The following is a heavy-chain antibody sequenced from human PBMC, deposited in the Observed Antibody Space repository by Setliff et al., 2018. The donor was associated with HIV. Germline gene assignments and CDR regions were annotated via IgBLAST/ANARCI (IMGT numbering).Heavy chain of an antibody. CDR2: IYITGDT. V-gene: IGHV4-61*10. CDR3: ARSRRVGMVGALDAFDI. CDR1: GGSINRGTYY. J-gene: IGHJ3*02. Sequence: PSETLSLTCSVSGGSINRGTYYWTWIRQSAGKGLEWIGHIYITGDTDYNPSLKSRVTISVDTTKNQFSLKLSSVSAADTAFYYCARSRRVGMVGALDAFDIWGQGTMVTVSS. D-gene: IGHD1-26*01.